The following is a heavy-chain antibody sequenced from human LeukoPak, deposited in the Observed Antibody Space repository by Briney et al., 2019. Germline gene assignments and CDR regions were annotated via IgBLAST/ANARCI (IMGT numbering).Heavy chain of an antibody. J-gene: IGHJ4*02. CDR2: ISSSSSYI. CDR1: GFTFSNYS. D-gene: IGHD6-25*01. CDR3: ARQVDQGPAGAYYFDY. V-gene: IGHV3-21*01. Sequence: PGWSLTLSRLASGFTFSNYSMNWVRQPPCKGLDWVSSISSSSSYIYYADSVKGRFTISRDNAKNSLYLQMNSLRAEDTAVYYCARQVDQGPAGAYYFDYWGQGTLVTVSS.